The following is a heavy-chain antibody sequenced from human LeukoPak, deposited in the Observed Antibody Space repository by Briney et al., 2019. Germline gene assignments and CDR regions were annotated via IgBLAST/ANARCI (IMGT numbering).Heavy chain of an antibody. CDR1: GFTFNSYG. CDR3: AREGSTSPPFDY. D-gene: IGHD2-2*01. J-gene: IGHJ4*02. CDR2: IWYDGSNK. V-gene: IGHV3-33*01. Sequence: PGRSLRLSCAASGFTFNSYGMHWVRQAPGKGLEWVAVIWYDGSNKYYADSVKGRFTISRDNSKNTLYLQMNSLRAEDTAVYYCAREGSTSPPFDYWGQGTLVTVSS.